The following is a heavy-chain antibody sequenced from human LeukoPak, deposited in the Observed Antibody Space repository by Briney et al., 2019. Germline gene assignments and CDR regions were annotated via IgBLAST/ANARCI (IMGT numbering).Heavy chain of an antibody. Sequence: SETLSLTCTVSGGSISSYYWSWIRQPPGKGLEWIGYIYYSGSTNYNPSLKSRVTISVDTSKNQFSLKLSSVTAADTAVYYCARHHVREWLRSFDYWGQGTLATVSS. CDR1: GGSISSYY. J-gene: IGHJ4*02. CDR2: IYYSGST. D-gene: IGHD5-12*01. CDR3: ARHHVREWLRSFDY. V-gene: IGHV4-59*08.